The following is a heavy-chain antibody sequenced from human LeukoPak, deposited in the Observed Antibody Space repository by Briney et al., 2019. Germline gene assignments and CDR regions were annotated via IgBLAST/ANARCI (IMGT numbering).Heavy chain of an antibody. CDR1: GFIVGHNY. CDR2: IYIDGTT. J-gene: IGHJ4*02. D-gene: IGHD6-13*01. CDR3: ARGPRYSFY. Sequence: GGSLRLSCAASGFIVGHNYMTWVRQAPGKGLEWISVIYIDGTTYYADSVKGRFTISRDQANNTLYLRMNTLRDEDTAVYYCARGPRYSFYWGQGTLVSVSS. V-gene: IGHV3-53*01.